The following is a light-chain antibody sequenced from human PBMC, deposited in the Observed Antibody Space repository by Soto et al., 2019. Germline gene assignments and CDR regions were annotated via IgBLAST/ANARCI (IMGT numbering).Light chain of an antibody. CDR1: QTITTY. J-gene: IGKJ1*01. CDR3: QQTHSTPWT. V-gene: IGKV1-39*01. Sequence: DIQMTQSPSSLSASVGDRVTISCRASQTITTYLNWYQQKPGKAPQLLIYGASILQSGVSSRFTGSGSGTDFTLTISSLQPDDFATYHCQQTHSTPWTFGQGTKVEIK. CDR2: GAS.